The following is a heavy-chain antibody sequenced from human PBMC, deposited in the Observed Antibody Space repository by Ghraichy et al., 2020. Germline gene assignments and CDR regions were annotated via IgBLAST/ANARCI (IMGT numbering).Heavy chain of an antibody. Sequence: GGSLRLSCAASGFTFSSYAMSWVRQAPGKGLEWVSAISGSGGSTYYADSVKGRFTISRDNSKNTLYLQMNSLRAEDTAVYYCAKDPRNRRWANPHPPPNWFDPWGQGTLVTVSS. CDR3: AKDPRNRRWANPHPPPNWFDP. D-gene: IGHD1-14*01. CDR1: GFTFSSYA. J-gene: IGHJ5*02. V-gene: IGHV3-23*01. CDR2: ISGSGGST.